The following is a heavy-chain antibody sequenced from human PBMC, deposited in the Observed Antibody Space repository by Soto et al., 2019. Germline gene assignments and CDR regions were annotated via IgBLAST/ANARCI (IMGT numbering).Heavy chain of an antibody. Sequence: GGSLRLSCAASGFTINNAWMSWVRQAPGKGLEWVGRIKSKGNGGTADYAAPVKGRFTISRDDSKNSLYLQMNSLKIEDTAVYFCARGAGAAASLDYYYYGMDVWGQGTTVTVSS. V-gene: IGHV3-15*01. D-gene: IGHD6-13*01. CDR3: ARGAGAAASLDYYYYGMDV. CDR1: GFTINNAW. J-gene: IGHJ6*02. CDR2: IKSKGNGGTA.